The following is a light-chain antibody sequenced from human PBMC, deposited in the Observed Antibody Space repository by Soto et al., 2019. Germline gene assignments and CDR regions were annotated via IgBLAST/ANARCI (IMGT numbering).Light chain of an antibody. J-gene: IGKJ4*01. CDR3: QQYGSSPALT. CDR1: QSISSSY. V-gene: IGKV3-20*01. CDR2: GAS. Sequence: EIVLTQSPGTLSLSPGQRATLSCRASQSISSSYLAWYQQKPGQAPRLLIYGASSRATGIPDRFSGSGSGTDFTLTISRLEPEDFTVYYCQQYGSSPALTFCGGTQVELK.